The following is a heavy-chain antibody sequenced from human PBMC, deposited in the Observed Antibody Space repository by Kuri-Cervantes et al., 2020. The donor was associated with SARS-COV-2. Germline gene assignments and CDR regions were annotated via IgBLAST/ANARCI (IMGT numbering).Heavy chain of an antibody. CDR1: GFTFSSYA. D-gene: IGHD6-13*01. Sequence: LSLTCAASGFTFSSYAMSWVRQAPGKGLEWVSVIYSGGSSTYYADSVKGRFTISRDNSKNTLYLQMHSLRAEDTAVYYCARDLVPRQLVGYYYYGMDVWGQGTTVTVSS. V-gene: IGHV3-23*03. J-gene: IGHJ6*02. CDR3: ARDLVPRQLVGYYYYGMDV. CDR2: IYSGGSST.